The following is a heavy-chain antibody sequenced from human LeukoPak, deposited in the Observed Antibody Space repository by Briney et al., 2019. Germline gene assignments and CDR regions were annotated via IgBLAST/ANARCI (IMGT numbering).Heavy chain of an antibody. D-gene: IGHD6-13*01. Sequence: GASVKVSCKVSGYTLTELSMHWVRQAPGKGLEWMGGFDPEDGETIYAQKLQGRVTMTTDTSTSTAYMELRSLRSDDTAVYYCAIDLGAYSSSSAFDYWGQGTLVTVSS. J-gene: IGHJ4*02. CDR1: GYTLTELS. V-gene: IGHV1-24*01. CDR3: AIDLGAYSSSSAFDY. CDR2: FDPEDGET.